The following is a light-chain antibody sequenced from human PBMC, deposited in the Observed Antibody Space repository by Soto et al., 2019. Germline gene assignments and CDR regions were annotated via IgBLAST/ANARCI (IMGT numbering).Light chain of an antibody. J-gene: IGKJ5*01. V-gene: IGKV3-20*01. CDR2: GAS. CDR3: QQYAGSPT. Sequence: EIVLPQYPGTLSLSPGERATLSCWASQSVASTYLGWYKQKPGQAPRLLIYGASSRATGIPDRFSGSGSGTDFTLTISRLEPEDFALYYCQQYAGSPTFGQGTRLEIK. CDR1: QSVASTY.